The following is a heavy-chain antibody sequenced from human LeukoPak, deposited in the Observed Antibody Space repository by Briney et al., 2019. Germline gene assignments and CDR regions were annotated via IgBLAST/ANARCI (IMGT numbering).Heavy chain of an antibody. CDR3: AKGTADSSGYWN. J-gene: IGHJ4*02. D-gene: IGHD3-22*01. Sequence: GGSLRLSCAASGFTFSSYAMHWVRQAPGKGLEWISHITSGSDTKYYADSVKGRFTISRDNSKNTLYLQMNSLRAEDTAVYYCAKGTADSSGYWNWGQGTLVTVSS. V-gene: IGHV3-NL1*01. CDR1: GFTFSSYA. CDR2: ITSGSDTK.